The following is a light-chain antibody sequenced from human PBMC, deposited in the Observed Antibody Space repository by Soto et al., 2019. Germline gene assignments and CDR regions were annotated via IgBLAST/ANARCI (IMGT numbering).Light chain of an antibody. Sequence: DIQMTQSPSSLSASVGDRVTITCRTGQSIGTFLNWYQQTPGKAPRLLIFSASTLQSGVPSRFSGSGSGTEFTLTITSLQPEDFATYYCQQSYSTMETLGPGTKVDIK. V-gene: IGKV1-39*01. J-gene: IGKJ3*01. CDR1: QSIGTF. CDR3: QQSYSTMET. CDR2: SAS.